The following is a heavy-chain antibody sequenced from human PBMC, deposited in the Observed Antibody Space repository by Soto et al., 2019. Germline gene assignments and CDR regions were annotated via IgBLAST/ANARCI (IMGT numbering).Heavy chain of an antibody. CDR1: GCSLAGYW. J-gene: IGHJ4*02. V-gene: IGHV5-10-1*01. CDR2: IDPSDSQT. D-gene: IGHD3-22*01. Sequence: ASLQISGKGSGCSLAGYWITWLRQKTGKGLEWMGRIDPSDSQTYYSPSFRGHVTISVTKSITTVFLQWSSLRASDTAMYYCARQIYDSDTGPNFQYYFDSWGQGTPVTVSS. CDR3: ARQIYDSDTGPNFQYYFDS.